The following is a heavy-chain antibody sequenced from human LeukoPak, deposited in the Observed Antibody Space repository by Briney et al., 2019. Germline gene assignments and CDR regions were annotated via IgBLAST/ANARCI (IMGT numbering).Heavy chain of an antibody. Sequence: GGSLRLSCAASGFTFSDSYMTWIRQAPGKGLELLSYISGSSSDVNYIDSVRGRFTISRDNSKNTLYLQMNSLRAEDAAVYFCAKAPVTSCRGAYCYPFDSWGQGTLVTVSS. CDR1: GFTFSDSY. V-gene: IGHV3-11*01. J-gene: IGHJ4*02. CDR2: ISGSSSDV. CDR3: AKAPVTSCRGAYCYPFDS. D-gene: IGHD2-21*01.